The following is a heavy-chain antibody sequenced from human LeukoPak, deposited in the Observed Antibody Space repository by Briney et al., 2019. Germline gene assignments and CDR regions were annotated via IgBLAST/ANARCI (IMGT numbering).Heavy chain of an antibody. Sequence: SQTLSLTCAVSGGSISSGGYSWSWIRQPPGKGLEWIGYIYHSRSTYYNPSIKSRVTISVDRSKNQFSLKLSSVTAADTAVYYCARVNYYDSSGCFDYWGQGTLVTVSS. CDR2: IYHSRST. D-gene: IGHD3-22*01. CDR1: GGSISSGGYS. J-gene: IGHJ4*02. CDR3: ARVNYYDSSGCFDY. V-gene: IGHV4-30-2*01.